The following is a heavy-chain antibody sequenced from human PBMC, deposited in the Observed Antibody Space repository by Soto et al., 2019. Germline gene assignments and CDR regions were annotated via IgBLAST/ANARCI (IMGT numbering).Heavy chain of an antibody. CDR2: ISSSSSYT. V-gene: IGHV3-11*06. CDR3: AREERSYYVADY. D-gene: IGHD1-26*01. J-gene: IGHJ4*02. CDR1: GFTFSDYY. Sequence: QVQLVESGGGLVKPGGSLRLSCAASGFTFSDYYMSWIRQAPGKGLEWVSYISSSSSYTNYADSVKGRFTISRDNAKNSLYLQMNSLRAEDTAVYYCAREERSYYVADYWGQGTLVTVSS.